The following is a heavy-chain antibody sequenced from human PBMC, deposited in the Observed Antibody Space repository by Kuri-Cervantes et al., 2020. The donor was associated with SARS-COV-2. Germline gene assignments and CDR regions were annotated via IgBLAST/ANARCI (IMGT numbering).Heavy chain of an antibody. D-gene: IGHD1-26*01. V-gene: IGHV1-2*04. Sequence: ASVKVSCKASGYTFTGYYVHWVRQAPGQGLEWMGWINPNSGGTNYAQKFQGWVTMTRDTSISTAYMELSRLRSDDTAVYYCARWEEADYYGMDVWGQGTTVTVSS. CDR1: GYTFTGYY. CDR2: INPNSGGT. CDR3: ARWEEADYYGMDV. J-gene: IGHJ6*02.